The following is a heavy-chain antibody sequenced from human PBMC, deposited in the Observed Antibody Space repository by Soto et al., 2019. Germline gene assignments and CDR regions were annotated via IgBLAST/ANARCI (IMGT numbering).Heavy chain of an antibody. CDR2: IYYRGNT. CDR1: NGSVSSDPFY. Sequence: PSETLSLTCTVSNGSVSSDPFYWTWIRQHPGKGLEWIGYIYYRGNTYYQPSLKSRVNISIDTYKNQFSLKLNSLTAADTAVYYCARDGGIAAAGPYDPYYYYGMDVWGQGTTVS. D-gene: IGHD6-13*01. CDR3: ARDGGIAAAGPYDPYYYYGMDV. J-gene: IGHJ6*02. V-gene: IGHV4-31*03.